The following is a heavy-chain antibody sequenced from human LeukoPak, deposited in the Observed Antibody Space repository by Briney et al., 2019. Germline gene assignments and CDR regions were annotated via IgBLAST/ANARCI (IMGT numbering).Heavy chain of an antibody. CDR3: ARDRGPISA. V-gene: IGHV4-39*07. CDR2: IFYSGST. D-gene: IGHD3-3*02. J-gene: IGHJ5*02. CDR1: GGSISTSNYY. Sequence: SETLSLTCTVSGGSISTSNYYWGWIRQPPGKGLEWIGNIFYSGSTYYSPSLRSRVTISLDTSRNQFSLKLNSVTAADTAVYYCARDRGPISAWGQGTLVTVSS.